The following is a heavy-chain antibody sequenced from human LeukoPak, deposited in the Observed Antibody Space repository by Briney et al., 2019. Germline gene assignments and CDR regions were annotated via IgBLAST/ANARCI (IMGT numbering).Heavy chain of an antibody. Sequence: GGSPRLSCAASGFTFSSYAMSWVRQAPGKGLEWVSAISGSGGSTYYADSVKGRFTISRDNSKSTLYLQMNSLRAEDTAVYYCAKDRSGYNYPYYFDYWGQGTLVTVSS. V-gene: IGHV3-23*01. CDR1: GFTFSSYA. J-gene: IGHJ4*02. CDR3: AKDRSGYNYPYYFDY. D-gene: IGHD5-12*01. CDR2: ISGSGGST.